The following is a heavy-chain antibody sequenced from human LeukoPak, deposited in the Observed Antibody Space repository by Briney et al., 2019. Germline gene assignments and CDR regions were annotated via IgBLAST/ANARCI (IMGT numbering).Heavy chain of an antibody. Sequence: SETLSLTCAVSGDSISSGGYSWSWIRQPPGKGLEWIGHIYHSGSAYYNPSLNSRVSISVDRSKNQFSLKLSSVTAADTAVYYCALYCSSTSCDLDYWGQGTLVTVSS. CDR1: GDSISSGGYS. CDR3: ALYCSSTSCDLDY. J-gene: IGHJ4*02. CDR2: IYHSGSA. D-gene: IGHD2-2*01. V-gene: IGHV4-30-2*01.